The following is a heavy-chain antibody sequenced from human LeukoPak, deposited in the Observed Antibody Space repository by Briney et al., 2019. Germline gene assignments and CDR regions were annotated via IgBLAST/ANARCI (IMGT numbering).Heavy chain of an antibody. CDR1: GFPFVAYA. J-gene: IGHJ4*02. CDR2: ISSDTTNK. D-gene: IGHD3-16*01. V-gene: IGHV3-30*10. Sequence: GGSPRLSCATSGFPFVAYALHWVRQAPGKGLEWVAVISSDTTNKYYMDSVKGRFTISRDNSKNTLYLQMDSLRLEDTAVYYCARLAAASPGYWGQGTLVTVSS. CDR3: ARLAAASPGY.